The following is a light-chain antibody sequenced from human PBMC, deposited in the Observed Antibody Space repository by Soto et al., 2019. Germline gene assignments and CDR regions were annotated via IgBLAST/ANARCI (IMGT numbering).Light chain of an antibody. CDR2: EGS. CDR3: CSYAGSSTFYV. CDR1: RSEVGSYNL. J-gene: IGLJ1*01. Sequence: QSALTQPASVSGSPGQSITISCTGTRSEVGSYNLVSWYQQHPGKAPKLMIYEGSKRPSGVSNRFSGSKSGNTASLTISGLQAEDEADYYCCSYAGSSTFYVFGTGTKVTVL. V-gene: IGLV2-23*01.